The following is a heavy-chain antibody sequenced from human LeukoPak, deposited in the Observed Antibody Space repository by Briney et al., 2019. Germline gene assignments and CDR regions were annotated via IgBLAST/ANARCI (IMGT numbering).Heavy chain of an antibody. CDR2: ISAYNGNT. CDR1: GYTFTSYG. Sequence: GASVKVSCKASGYTFTSYGISWVRQAPGQGLEWMGWISAYNGNTNYAQKLQGRVTMTTDTSTSTAYMELRSLRSDDTAVYYCARDLYYSRYLGGYYYGMDVWGQGTTVAVSS. D-gene: IGHD6-13*01. CDR3: ARDLYYSRYLGGYYYGMDV. V-gene: IGHV1-18*01. J-gene: IGHJ6*02.